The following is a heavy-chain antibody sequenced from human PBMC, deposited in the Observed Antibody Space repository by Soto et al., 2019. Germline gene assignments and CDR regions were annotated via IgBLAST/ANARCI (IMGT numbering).Heavy chain of an antibody. CDR3: ARDLRGLKLLRSMHGVWYYFDY. Sequence: GGSLRLSCAASGFTVSSYSMNWVRQAPGKGLEWVSYISSSSSTIYYADSVKGRFTISRDNAKNSLYLQMNSLRDEDTAVYYCARDLRGLKLLRSMHGVWYYFDYWGQGTLVTVSS. D-gene: IGHD3-10*01. J-gene: IGHJ4*02. CDR1: GFTVSSYS. V-gene: IGHV3-48*02. CDR2: ISSSSSTI.